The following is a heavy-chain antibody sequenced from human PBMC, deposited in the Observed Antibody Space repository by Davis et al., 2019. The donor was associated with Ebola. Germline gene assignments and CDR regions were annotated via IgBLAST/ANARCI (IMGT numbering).Heavy chain of an antibody. V-gene: IGHV1-2*04. D-gene: IGHD3-22*01. Sequence: ASVKVSCKASGGTFSSYAISWVRQAPGQGLEWMGWINPNSGGTNYAQKFQGWVTMTRDTSISTAYMELSRLRSDDTAVYYCARGLHYYDSSGYWVYWGQGTLVTVSS. CDR1: GGTFSSYA. CDR3: ARGLHYYDSSGYWVY. CDR2: INPNSGGT. J-gene: IGHJ4*02.